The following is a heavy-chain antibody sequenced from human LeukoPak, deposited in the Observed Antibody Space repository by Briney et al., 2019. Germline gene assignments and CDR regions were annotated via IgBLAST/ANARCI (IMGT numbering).Heavy chain of an antibody. CDR2: IYYTGKN. V-gene: IGHV4-59*08. CDR1: GGSINSHY. CDR3: VRRDTGWNYFDY. J-gene: IGHJ4*02. D-gene: IGHD6-19*01. Sequence: SETLPLTCAVSGGSINSHYWGWIRQPPGKGLQWIGDIYYTGKNNYNPSLKSRVTISLDTSKDHLSLNLTSLVVADTAIYYCVRRDTGWNYFDYWGQGILVTVSS.